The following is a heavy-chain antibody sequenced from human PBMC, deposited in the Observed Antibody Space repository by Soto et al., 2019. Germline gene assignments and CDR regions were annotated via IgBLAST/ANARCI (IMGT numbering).Heavy chain of an antibody. V-gene: IGHV1-18*01. J-gene: IGHJ6*03. CDR1: GYTFTSYG. CDR3: ARDVADSGYPNFGYYYMDV. Sequence: QVQLGQSGAEVKKPGASVKVSCKASGYTFTSYGISWVRQAPGQGLEWMGWISAYNGNTNYAQKLQGRVTMTTDTSTSTAYVALRSLRSDDTAVYYCARDVADSGYPNFGYYYMDVRGKGTAVTVSS. D-gene: IGHD5-12*01. CDR2: ISAYNGNT.